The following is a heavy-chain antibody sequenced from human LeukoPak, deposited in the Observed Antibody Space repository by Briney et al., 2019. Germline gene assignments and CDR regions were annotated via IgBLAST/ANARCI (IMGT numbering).Heavy chain of an antibody. D-gene: IGHD6-13*01. J-gene: IGHJ4*02. CDR1: GFTFSDYY. Sequence: GGSLRLSCAASGFTFSDYYMSWIRQAPGKGLEWVSYISSSGSTIYYADSVKGRFTISRDNAKNSLYLQMNSLRAEDTAVYYCARVQGRSSSWYGGVGFDYWGQGTLVTVSS. CDR2: ISSSGSTI. V-gene: IGHV3-11*01. CDR3: ARVQGRSSSWYGGVGFDY.